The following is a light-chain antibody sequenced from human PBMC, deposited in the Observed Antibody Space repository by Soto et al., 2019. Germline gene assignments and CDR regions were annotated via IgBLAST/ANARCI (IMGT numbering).Light chain of an antibody. Sequence: EMVMTQSPPSLTVTPGEPASISCRSSQRLLHSNGNIFLDWYLQKPGQSPQLLIYLGSNRASGVPDRVTGSEAGTDFTLKISRVEAEDVGVYYCMQALQTPYTFGQGTKLEIK. V-gene: IGKV2-28*01. CDR2: LGS. CDR3: MQALQTPYT. J-gene: IGKJ2*01. CDR1: QRLLHSNGNIF.